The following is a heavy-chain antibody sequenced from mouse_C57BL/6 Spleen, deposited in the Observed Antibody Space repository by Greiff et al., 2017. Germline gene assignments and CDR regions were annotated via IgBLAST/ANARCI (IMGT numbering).Heavy chain of an antibody. CDR1: GYAFSSSW. V-gene: IGHV1-82*01. D-gene: IGHD4-1*01. J-gene: IGHJ2*01. CDR2: IYPGDGDT. Sequence: VQLQQSGPELVKPGASVKISCKASGYAFSSSWMNWVKQRPGKGLEWIGRIYPGDGDTNYNGKFKGKATLTADRSSSTAYMQLSSLTSEDSAVYFCARVTGTDYFDYWGQGTTLTVSS. CDR3: ARVTGTDYFDY.